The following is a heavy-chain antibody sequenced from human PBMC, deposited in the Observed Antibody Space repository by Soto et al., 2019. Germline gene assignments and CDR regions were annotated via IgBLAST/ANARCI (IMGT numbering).Heavy chain of an antibody. V-gene: IGHV3-23*01. J-gene: IGHJ4*02. CDR3: ARRGSGSYYDY. Sequence: GGSLRLSCAASGFTFSSYAMRWVRQAPGKGLEWVSAISGSGGSTYYADSVKGRFTISRDNSKNTLYLQMNSLRAEDTTVYYCARRGSGSYYDYWGQGTLVTVSS. CDR2: ISGSGGST. CDR1: GFTFSSYA. D-gene: IGHD1-26*01.